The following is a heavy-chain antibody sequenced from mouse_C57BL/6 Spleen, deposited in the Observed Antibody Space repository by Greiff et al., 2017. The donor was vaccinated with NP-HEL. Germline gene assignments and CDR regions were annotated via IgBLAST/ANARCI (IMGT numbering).Heavy chain of an antibody. J-gene: IGHJ4*01. CDR3: ARRDSKGAMDY. Sequence: VKLMESGAELVRPGTSVKVSCKASGYAFTNYLIEWVKQRPGQGLEWIGVINPGSGGTNYNEKFKGKATLTADKSSSTAYMQLSSLTSEDSAVYFCARRDSKGAMDYWGQGTSVTVSS. CDR1: GYAFTNYL. V-gene: IGHV1-54*01. D-gene: IGHD2-5*01. CDR2: INPGSGGT.